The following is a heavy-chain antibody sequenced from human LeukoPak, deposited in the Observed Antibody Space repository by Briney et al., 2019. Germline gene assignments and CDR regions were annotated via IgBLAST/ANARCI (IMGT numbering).Heavy chain of an antibody. CDR2: INWNGGST. CDR1: GFTFHDYG. Sequence: GGSLRLSCAAAGFTFHDYGISWVRQAPGNGLYLVSGINWNGGSTGYVDSVKGRFTIFRDNAKNSVYLQMNSLRVEDTAFYYCARDFGSITNTIGRYWGQGTLVTVSS. V-gene: IGHV3-20*04. J-gene: IGHJ4*02. D-gene: IGHD3-3*01. CDR3: ARDFGSITNTIGRY.